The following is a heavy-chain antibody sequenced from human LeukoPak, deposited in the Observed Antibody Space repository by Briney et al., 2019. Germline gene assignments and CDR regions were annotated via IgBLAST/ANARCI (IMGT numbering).Heavy chain of an antibody. CDR2: IDYSGST. V-gene: IGHV4-39*01. CDR1: GGSISSSSYY. D-gene: IGHD7-27*01. J-gene: IGHJ4*02. Sequence: PSETLSLTCTVSGGSISSSSYYCGWIRQPPGKGLEWIGSIDYSGSTYYNPSLKSRVTIYVDPSKNQFSLHLSSVTATDTAVYYCARPSVSTLTGEFDYWGQGTLVTVSS. CDR3: ARPSVSTLTGEFDY.